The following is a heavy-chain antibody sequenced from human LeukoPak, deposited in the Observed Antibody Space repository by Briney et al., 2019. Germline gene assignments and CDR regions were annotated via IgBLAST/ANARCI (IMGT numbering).Heavy chain of an antibody. V-gene: IGHV3-11*01. Sequence: GGSLRLSCAASGFTFSDYNMNWVRQAPGKGLEWVSYITNGGSTIHHADSVKGRFTISRDNAKKTLYLQMNSLRAKDTAVYYCARSIGLTGGGVDVWGQGTTVTVSS. J-gene: IGHJ6*02. CDR1: GFTFSDYN. CDR2: ITNGGSTI. CDR3: ARSIGLTGGGVDV. D-gene: IGHD3-9*01.